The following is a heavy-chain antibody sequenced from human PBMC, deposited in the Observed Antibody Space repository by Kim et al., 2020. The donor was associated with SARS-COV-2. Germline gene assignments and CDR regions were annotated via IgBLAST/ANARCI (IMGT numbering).Heavy chain of an antibody. CDR1: GFTFSSYG. V-gene: IGHV3-30*03. CDR2: ISYDGSNK. CDR3: ALHKGIYYYYYGMDV. Sequence: GGSLRLSCAASGFTFSSYGMHWVRQAPGKGLEWVAVISYDGSNKYYADSVKGRFTISRDNSKNTLYLQMNSLRAEDTAVYYCALHKGIYYYYYGMDVWGQGTTVTVSS. J-gene: IGHJ6*02.